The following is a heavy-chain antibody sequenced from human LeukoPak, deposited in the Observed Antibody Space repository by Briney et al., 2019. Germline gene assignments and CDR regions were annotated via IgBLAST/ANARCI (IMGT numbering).Heavy chain of an antibody. CDR2: ISSSGSTI. V-gene: IGHV3-48*03. Sequence: GGSLRLSCAASGFTFSSYEMNWVRQAPGKGLEWVSYISSSGSTIYYADSVKGRFTISRDNAKNSLYLQMNSLRAEDTAVYYWARLVGATDYWGQGTLVTVSS. CDR3: ARLVGATDY. J-gene: IGHJ4*02. D-gene: IGHD1-26*01. CDR1: GFTFSSYE.